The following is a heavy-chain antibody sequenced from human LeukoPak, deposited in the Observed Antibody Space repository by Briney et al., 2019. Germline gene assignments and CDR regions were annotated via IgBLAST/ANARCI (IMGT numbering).Heavy chain of an antibody. D-gene: IGHD3-22*01. CDR2: ISGSGDKT. J-gene: IGHJ4*02. Sequence: GGSLRLSCAASGFTFSSNGMSWVRKAPGKGLEWVSSISGSGDKTYYADSVKGRFTISRDNSKSTMYLQMNSLRAEDTAVYHCAKTNGYYDLWGQGTLVIVSS. V-gene: IGHV3-23*01. CDR1: GFTFSSNG. CDR3: AKTNGYYDL.